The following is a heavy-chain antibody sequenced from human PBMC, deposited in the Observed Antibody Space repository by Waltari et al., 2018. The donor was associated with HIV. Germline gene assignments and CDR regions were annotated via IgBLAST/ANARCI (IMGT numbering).Heavy chain of an antibody. J-gene: IGHJ5*02. D-gene: IGHD2-2*01. V-gene: IGHV4-31*03. CDR2: IYYSGST. Sequence: QVQLQESGPGLVKPSQTLSLTCPVSGGSISSGGSYWSWIRQHPGKGLEWIGYIYYSGSTYYNPSLKSRVTISVDTSKNQFSLKLSSVTAADTAVYYCARDYQLSYGAWFDPWGQGTLVTVSS. CDR1: GGSISSGGSY. CDR3: ARDYQLSYGAWFDP.